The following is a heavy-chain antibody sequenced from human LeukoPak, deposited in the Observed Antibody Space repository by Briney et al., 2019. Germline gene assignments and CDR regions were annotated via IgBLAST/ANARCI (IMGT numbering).Heavy chain of an antibody. Sequence: TGGSLRLSCAASGFTFSDYAMHWVRQAPGKGLEWVTLISYDGSNKYYADSVKGLFTISRDNSKNTLYLQMNSLRPEDTAVYYCARDAGDHGHPGSSSWRYYFDYWGQGTLVTVSS. CDR2: ISYDGSNK. D-gene: IGHD6-6*01. CDR3: ARDAGDHGHPGSSSWRYYFDY. CDR1: GFTFSDYA. J-gene: IGHJ4*02. V-gene: IGHV3-30*04.